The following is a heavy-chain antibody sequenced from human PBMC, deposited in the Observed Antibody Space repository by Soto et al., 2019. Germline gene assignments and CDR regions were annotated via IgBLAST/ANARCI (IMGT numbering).Heavy chain of an antibody. J-gene: IGHJ6*02. Sequence: GGSLSLSCAASGFTFSNAWMNWVRQAPGKGLEWVGRIKSKTDGGTTDYAAPVKGRFTISRDDSKNTLYLQMNSLKTEDTAVYYCTTRFSARFLEWLLSGMDVWGQGTTVTVSS. V-gene: IGHV3-15*07. CDR1: GFTFSNAW. D-gene: IGHD3-3*01. CDR2: IKSKTDGGTT. CDR3: TTRFSARFLEWLLSGMDV.